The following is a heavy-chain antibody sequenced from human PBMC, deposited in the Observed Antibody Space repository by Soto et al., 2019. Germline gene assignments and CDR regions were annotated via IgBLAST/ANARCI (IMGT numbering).Heavy chain of an antibody. CDR2: ISYDGSNK. J-gene: IGHJ6*02. D-gene: IGHD3-10*01. V-gene: IGHV3-30-3*01. CDR3: ARTLWFGELLGGMDV. Sequence: QVQLVESGGGVVQPGRSLRLSCAASGFTFSSYAMHWVRQAPGKGLEWVAVISYDGSNKYYADSVKGRFSISRDNSKNTLYLQMNSLRAEDTAVYYCARTLWFGELLGGMDVWGQGTTVTVSS. CDR1: GFTFSSYA.